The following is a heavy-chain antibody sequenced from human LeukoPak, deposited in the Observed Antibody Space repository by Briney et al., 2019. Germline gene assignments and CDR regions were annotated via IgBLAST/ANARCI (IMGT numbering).Heavy chain of an antibody. CDR2: ISGSGGST. J-gene: IGHJ6*03. CDR3: AKDRGRGSSWAKGPYYYYYYMDV. D-gene: IGHD6-13*01. V-gene: IGHV3-23*01. CDR1: GFTFSSYA. Sequence: GGSLRLSCAASGFTFSSYAMSRVRQAPGKGLEWVSAISGSGGSTYYADSVKGRITISRDNSKNTLYLQMNSLRAEDTAVYYCAKDRGRGSSWAKGPYYYYYYMDVWGKGTTVTVSS.